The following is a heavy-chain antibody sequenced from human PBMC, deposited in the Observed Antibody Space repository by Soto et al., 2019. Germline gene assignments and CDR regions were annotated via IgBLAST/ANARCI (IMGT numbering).Heavy chain of an antibody. CDR1: GFTFRTYA. V-gene: IGHV3-23*01. Sequence: GGSLRLSCAASGFTFRTYAMNWVRQAPGKGLEWVSTISSGGISAYYADSVKGRFTISRDNPKNTLYLQMNSLRAEDTAVYYCTKGGLQYYDAMDVWGQGTTVTVSS. D-gene: IGHD6-25*01. CDR2: ISSGGISA. J-gene: IGHJ6*02. CDR3: TKGGLQYYDAMDV.